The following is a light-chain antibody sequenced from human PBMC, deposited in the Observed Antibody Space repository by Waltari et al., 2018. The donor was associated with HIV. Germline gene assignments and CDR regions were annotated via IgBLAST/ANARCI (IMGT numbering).Light chain of an antibody. J-gene: IGLJ3*02. V-gene: IGLV3-1*01. CDR3: QAWGRSTSGV. CDR2: QDN. Sequence: SYEVTQPPSVAVSPGQTASITCSGYELGDKYTCWYQQKPGQSPLLVIYQDNKRPSGIPELFSGSSSGHTATLTISGTLPLDEADYYCQAWGRSTSGVFGRGTKLTVL. CDR1: ELGDKY.